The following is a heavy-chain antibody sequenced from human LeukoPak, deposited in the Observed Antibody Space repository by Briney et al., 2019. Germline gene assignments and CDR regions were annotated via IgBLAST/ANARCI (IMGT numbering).Heavy chain of an antibody. CDR2: IYSSGST. Sequence: SETLSLTCTVSGGSINNYYWRWIRQPAGKGLEWIGRIYSSGSTNYNPSLNSRVAMSVDTSKNQFSLKLSSVTAADTAVYYCARGSSGWYSLDYWGQGTLVTVSS. CDR3: ARGSSGWYSLDY. J-gene: IGHJ4*02. V-gene: IGHV4-4*07. CDR1: GGSINNYY. D-gene: IGHD6-19*01.